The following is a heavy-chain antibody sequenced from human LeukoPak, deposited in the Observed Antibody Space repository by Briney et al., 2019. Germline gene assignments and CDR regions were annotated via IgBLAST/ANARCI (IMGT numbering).Heavy chain of an antibody. CDR3: ARDIIRGQSDFDY. CDR2: IEDDGDQK. D-gene: IGHD5-12*01. CDR1: GFTFGNYW. J-gene: IGHJ4*02. V-gene: IGHV3-7*01. Sequence: PGGSLRVSCVASGFTFGNYWMSWVRQALGKGLEFVGNIEDDGDQKNYVDSVKGRFTISRDNVKNSLYLQMNSLRVEDTAVYYCARDIIRGQSDFDYWGQGVLVTVSS.